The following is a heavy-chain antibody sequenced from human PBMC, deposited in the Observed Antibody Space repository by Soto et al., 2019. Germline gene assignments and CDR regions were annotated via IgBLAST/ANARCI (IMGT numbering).Heavy chain of an antibody. CDR3: ARAHAPTLPFDY. CDR2: IFHSGNA. J-gene: IGHJ4*01. D-gene: IGHD2-15*01. CDR1: CGSIRNVY. Sequence: SETLSLTCTVSCGSIRNVYWSWIRQAPGKGLEWIGFIFHSGNAKYNPPLKSRVTISVDTSKNQFSLSLDSVTAADTAVYFCARAHAPTLPFDYWGQGTLVTVSS. V-gene: IGHV4-59*01.